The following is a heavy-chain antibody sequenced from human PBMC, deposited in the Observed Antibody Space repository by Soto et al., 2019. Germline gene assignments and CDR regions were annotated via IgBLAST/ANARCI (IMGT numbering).Heavy chain of an antibody. J-gene: IGHJ3*02. CDR1: GYSFTSYW. D-gene: IGHD1-1*01. V-gene: IGHV5-51*01. Sequence: ASVKVSCKASGYSFTSYWIGCVRQMPGKGLEWMGIIYPGDSDSRYSPSFQGQVTFSADKSASTAYLQWSSLKASDTAMYYCARNGEGNAFDIWGQGTRVTVSS. CDR2: IYPGDSDS. CDR3: ARNGEGNAFDI.